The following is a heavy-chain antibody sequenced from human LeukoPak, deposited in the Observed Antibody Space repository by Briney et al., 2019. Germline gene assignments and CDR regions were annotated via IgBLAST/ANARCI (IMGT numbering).Heavy chain of an antibody. CDR3: ARGRVGGDAFDI. CDR1: GGSISSDDYY. Sequence: SQTLSLTCTVSGGSISSDDYYWSWIRQPPGKGLEWIGYIYYRGSTFYNSSLKSRLTISVDTSKNQFSLKLTSVTAADTAVYYCARGRVGGDAFDIWGHATMVTVSS. V-gene: IGHV4-30-4*08. J-gene: IGHJ3*02. D-gene: IGHD4-23*01. CDR2: IYYRGST.